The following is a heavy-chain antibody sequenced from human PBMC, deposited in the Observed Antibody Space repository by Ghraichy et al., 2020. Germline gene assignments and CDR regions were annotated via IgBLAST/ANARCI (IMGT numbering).Heavy chain of an antibody. CDR2: IIPIFGTA. D-gene: IGHD3-22*01. J-gene: IGHJ4*02. CDR1: GGTFSSYA. V-gene: IGHV1-69*13. Sequence: SVKVSCKASGGTFSSYAISWVRQAPGQGLEWMGGIIPIFGTANYAQKFQGRVTITADESTSTAYMELSSLRSEDTAVYYCARLYLRRYYDSSGYLKMPVWGQGTLVTVSS. CDR3: ARLYLRRYYDSSGYLKMPV.